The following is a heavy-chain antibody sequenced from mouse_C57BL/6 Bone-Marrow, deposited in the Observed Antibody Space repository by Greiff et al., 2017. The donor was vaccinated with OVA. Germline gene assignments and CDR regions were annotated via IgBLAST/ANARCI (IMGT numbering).Heavy chain of an antibody. V-gene: IGHV5-4*01. CDR3: ARGRALLIRYLGWFAY. CDR2: ISDGGSYT. D-gene: IGHD1-1*01. CDR1: GFTFSSYA. Sequence: EVQVVESGGGLVKPGGSLKLSCAASGFTFSSYAMSWVRQTPEKRLEWVATISDGGSYTYYPDNVKGRFTISRDNAKNNLHLQMSHLTSEDTAMYYCARGRALLIRYLGWFAYWGQGTLVTVSA. J-gene: IGHJ3*01.